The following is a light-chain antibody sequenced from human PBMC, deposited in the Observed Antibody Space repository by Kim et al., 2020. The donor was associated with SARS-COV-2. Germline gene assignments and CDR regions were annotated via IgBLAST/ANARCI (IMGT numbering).Light chain of an antibody. CDR1: RIEEGY. J-gene: IGKJ4*01. V-gene: IGKV3-11*01. Sequence: SLARGEVASLCCRASRIEEGYLASYQQRPGQAPRLLFYDASERAAGVPARCSGSGAGTDFTLTISSLEREDCAVYYGQQRGNWVTFGGGTKVDIK. CDR3: QQRGNWVT. CDR2: DAS.